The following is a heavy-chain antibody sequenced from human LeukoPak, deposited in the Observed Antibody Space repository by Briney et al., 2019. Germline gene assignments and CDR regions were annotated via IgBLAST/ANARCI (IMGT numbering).Heavy chain of an antibody. D-gene: IGHD1-14*01. J-gene: IGHJ5*02. Sequence: SETLSLTCTVSGGSISSSSYYWGWIRQPPGTGLEWIGSIYYSGSTYYNPSLKSRVTISVDTSKNHFSLKLNSVTYADTALYYCAREGTVRWFDPWGQGTLVTVSS. CDR1: GGSISSSSYY. CDR2: IYYSGST. CDR3: AREGTVRWFDP. V-gene: IGHV4-39*02.